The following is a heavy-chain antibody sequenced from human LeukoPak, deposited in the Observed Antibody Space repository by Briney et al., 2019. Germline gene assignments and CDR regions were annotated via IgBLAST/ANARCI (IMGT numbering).Heavy chain of an antibody. CDR2: ISGSGGST. D-gene: IGHD6-19*01. J-gene: IGHJ4*02. CDR1: GFTFSSYA. CDR3: AKDLPPEYSCGWWAFDY. Sequence: PGGSLRLSCAASGFTFSSYAMSWVRQAPGKGLEWVSAISGSGGSTYYADSVKGRFTISRDNSKNTLYLQMNSLRAEDTAVYYCAKDLPPEYSCGWWAFDYWGQGTLVTVSP. V-gene: IGHV3-23*01.